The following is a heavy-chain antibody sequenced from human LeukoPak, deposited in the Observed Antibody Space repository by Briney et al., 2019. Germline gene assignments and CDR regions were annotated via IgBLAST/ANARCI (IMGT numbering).Heavy chain of an antibody. CDR3: AKGGDYDILTGYPFDY. J-gene: IGHJ4*02. Sequence: GGSLRLSCAASGFTFDDYAMHWVRQAPGKGLEWVSGISWNSGSIGYADSVKGRFTISRDNAKNSLYLQMNSLRAEDTALYYCAKGGDYDILTGYPFDYWGQGTPVTVSS. D-gene: IGHD3-9*01. V-gene: IGHV3-9*01. CDR2: ISWNSGSI. CDR1: GFTFDDYA.